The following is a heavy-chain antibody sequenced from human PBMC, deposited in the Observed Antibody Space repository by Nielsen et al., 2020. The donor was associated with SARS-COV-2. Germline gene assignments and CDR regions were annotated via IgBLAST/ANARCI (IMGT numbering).Heavy chain of an antibody. CDR2: ISSSGSTI. D-gene: IGHD3-9*01. CDR1: GFTFSDYY. V-gene: IGHV3-11*01. Sequence: GGSLRLSCAASGFTFSDYYMSWIRQAPGKGLEWVSYISSSGSTIYYADSVKGRFTISRDNAKNSLYLQTNSLRAEDTAVYYCARDRSLRYFDWLEYDAFDIWGQGTMVTVSS. J-gene: IGHJ3*02. CDR3: ARDRSLRYFDWLEYDAFDI.